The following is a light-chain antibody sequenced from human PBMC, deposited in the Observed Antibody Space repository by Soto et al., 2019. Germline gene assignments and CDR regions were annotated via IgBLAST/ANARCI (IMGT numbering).Light chain of an antibody. Sequence: QSVLTQPPSVSGAPGQGVTISCTGSSSNIGAGFDVHWYQQFPGMAPRLLIYRNTNRPSGVPDRFFGSKSGTSASLSITGLQPEDEADYYCQSHDTSLSAYVFGSGTKVTVL. V-gene: IGLV1-40*01. J-gene: IGLJ1*01. CDR1: SSNIGAGFD. CDR2: RNT. CDR3: QSHDTSLSAYV.